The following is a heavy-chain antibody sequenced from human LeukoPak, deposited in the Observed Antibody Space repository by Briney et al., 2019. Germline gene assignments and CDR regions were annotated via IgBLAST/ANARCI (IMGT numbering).Heavy chain of an antibody. CDR1: GYSISSGYY. J-gene: IGHJ6*03. D-gene: IGHD3-16*01. CDR3: ATLRLGYYYYYMDV. CDR2: INHSGST. Sequence: SETLSLTCTVSGYSISSGYYWSWIRQPPGKGLEWIGEINHSGSTNYNPSLKSRVTISVDTSKNQFSLKLSSVTAADTAVYYCATLRLGYYYYYMDVWGKGTTVTISS. V-gene: IGHV4-38-2*02.